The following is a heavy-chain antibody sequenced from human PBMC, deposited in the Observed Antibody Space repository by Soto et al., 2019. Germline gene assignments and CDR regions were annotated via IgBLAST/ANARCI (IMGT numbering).Heavy chain of an antibody. CDR3: ARDPLTYCGGDCYSGWFDP. J-gene: IGHJ5*02. D-gene: IGHD2-21*02. CDR1: GYTFTSYG. V-gene: IGHV1-18*01. CDR2: ISAYNGNT. Sequence: QVQLVQSGAEVKKPGASVKVSCKASGYTFTSYGISWVRQAPGQGLEWMGWISAYNGNTNYAQKLQGRVTMTTDTFTSTAYMELRSLRSDDTAVYYCARDPLTYCGGDCYSGWFDPWGQGTLVTVSS.